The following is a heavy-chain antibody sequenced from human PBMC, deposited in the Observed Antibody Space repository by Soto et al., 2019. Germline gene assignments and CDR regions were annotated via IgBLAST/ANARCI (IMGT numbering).Heavy chain of an antibody. J-gene: IGHJ5*02. CDR2: IYYSGST. CDR1: GGSINSGDYY. CDR3: ARGGSSWYLGWFDP. D-gene: IGHD6-13*01. V-gene: IGHV4-30-4*01. Sequence: SETLSLTCTVSGGSINSGDYYWSWIRQPPGKGLEWIGYIYYSGSTYYNPSLKSRVTISVDTSKNQFSLKLSSVTAADTAVYYCARGGSSWYLGWFDPWGQGTLVTVSS.